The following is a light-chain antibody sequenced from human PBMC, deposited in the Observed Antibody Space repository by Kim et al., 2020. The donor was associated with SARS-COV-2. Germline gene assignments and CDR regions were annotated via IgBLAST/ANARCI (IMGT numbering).Light chain of an antibody. CDR2: GAS. J-gene: IGKJ1*01. Sequence: EIVLTQSPGTLSLSPGERATLSCRASQSVSSNYLAWYQQKPGQAPRLLIYGASSRATGIPDRFSGSGSGTDFTLTISRLEPDDFAVYYCQQYGSSPRTFGQGTRVGIK. V-gene: IGKV3-20*01. CDR3: QQYGSSPRT. CDR1: QSVSSNY.